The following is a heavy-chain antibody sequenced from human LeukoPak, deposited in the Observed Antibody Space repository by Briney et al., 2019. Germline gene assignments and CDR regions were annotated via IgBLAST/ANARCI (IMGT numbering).Heavy chain of an antibody. J-gene: IGHJ4*02. D-gene: IGHD3-10*01. Sequence: SETLSLTCTVSGGSISSGGYYWSWIRQHPGKGLEWIGYIYYSGSTYYNPSLKSRVTISVDTSKNQFSLKLSSVTAADTAVYYCARDYYGSGSYYNDYWSQGTLVTVSS. CDR3: ARDYYGSGSYYNDY. V-gene: IGHV4-31*03. CDR1: GGSISSGGYY. CDR2: IYYSGST.